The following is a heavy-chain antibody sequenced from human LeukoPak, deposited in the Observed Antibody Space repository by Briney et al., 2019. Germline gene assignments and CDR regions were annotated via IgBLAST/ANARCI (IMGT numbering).Heavy chain of an antibody. V-gene: IGHV4-61*02. CDR3: ARLGDRCSSTSCSEGVYFQH. J-gene: IGHJ1*01. CDR1: GGSISSGSYY. CDR2: IYTSGST. D-gene: IGHD2-2*01. Sequence: SETLSLTCTVSGGSISSGSYYWSWIRQPAGKGLEWIGRIYTSGSTNYNPSLKSRVTISVDRSKNQFSLKLSSVTAADTAVYYCARLGDRCSSTSCSEGVYFQHWGQGTLVTVSS.